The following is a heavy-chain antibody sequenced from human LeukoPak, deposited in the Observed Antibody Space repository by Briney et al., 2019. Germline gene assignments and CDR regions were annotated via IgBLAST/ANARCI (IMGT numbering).Heavy chain of an antibody. V-gene: IGHV3-23*01. J-gene: IGHJ4*02. Sequence: GGSLRLSCAASGFTFSIYGMYWIRQAPGKGLECVAVISRGGISYYADSVNGRFTVSRDISKNTMYLQMNSLRAEDTAVYYCSKKGQSEGYGKPDWGQGTLVTVSS. CDR2: ISRGGIS. CDR1: GFTFSIYG. CDR3: SKKGQSEGYGKPD. D-gene: IGHD5-12*01.